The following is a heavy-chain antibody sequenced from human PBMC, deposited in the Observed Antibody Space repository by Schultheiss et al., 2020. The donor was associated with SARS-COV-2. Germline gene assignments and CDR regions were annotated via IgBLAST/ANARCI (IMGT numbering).Heavy chain of an antibody. CDR1: GGTFSSYA. V-gene: IGHV1-69*06. Sequence: SVKVSCKASGGTFSSYAISWVRQAPGQGLEWMGGIIPIFGTANYAQKFQGRVTITADKSTSTAYMELSSLRSEDTAVYYCARVNLGYCSGGSCYYFDYWGQGTLVTGSS. CDR3: ARVNLGYCSGGSCYYFDY. D-gene: IGHD2-15*01. J-gene: IGHJ4*02. CDR2: IIPIFGTA.